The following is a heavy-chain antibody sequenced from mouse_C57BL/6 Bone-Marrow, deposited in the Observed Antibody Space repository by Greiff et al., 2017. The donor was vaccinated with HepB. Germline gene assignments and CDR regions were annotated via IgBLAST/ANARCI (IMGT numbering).Heavy chain of an antibody. CDR3: ATYYYGSSFLFDY. CDR2: ISDGGSYT. Sequence: EVQLVDSGGGLVKPGGSLKLSCAASGFTFSSYAMSWVRQTPEKRLEWVATISDGGSYTYYPDNVKGRFTISRDNAKNNLYLQMSHLKSEDTAMYYCATYYYGSSFLFDYWGQGTTLTVSS. J-gene: IGHJ2*01. D-gene: IGHD1-1*01. V-gene: IGHV5-4*01. CDR1: GFTFSSYA.